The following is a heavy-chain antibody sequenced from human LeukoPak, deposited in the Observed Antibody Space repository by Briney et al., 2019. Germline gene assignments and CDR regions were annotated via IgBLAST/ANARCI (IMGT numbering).Heavy chain of an antibody. CDR2: ISSSGSTI. Sequence: GGSLRLSCAASGFTFSSYEMNWVRQAPGKGLEWVSYISSSGSTIYYADSVKGRFTISRDNAKNSLYLQMNSLRAEDTAVYYCARETTCYYGSRTYNWFDPWGQGTLVTVSS. D-gene: IGHD3-10*01. V-gene: IGHV3-48*03. J-gene: IGHJ5*02. CDR1: GFTFSSYE. CDR3: ARETTCYYGSRTYNWFDP.